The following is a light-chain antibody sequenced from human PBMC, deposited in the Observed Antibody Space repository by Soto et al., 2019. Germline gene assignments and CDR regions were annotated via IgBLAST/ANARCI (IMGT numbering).Light chain of an antibody. Sequence: DIQMTQSPSSLSAYLGDRVTITCRASQGISNYLAWYQQKPGRLPKLLLFGASTLQSGVPARFSGSGSGTLFTLTINGLLPEDVAYYYCQKYDRAPFTFGPGTKVDFK. CDR2: GAS. V-gene: IGKV1-27*01. CDR1: QGISNY. J-gene: IGKJ3*01. CDR3: QKYDRAPFT.